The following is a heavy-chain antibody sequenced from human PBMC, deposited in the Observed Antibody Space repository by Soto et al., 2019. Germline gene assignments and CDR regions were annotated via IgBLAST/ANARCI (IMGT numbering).Heavy chain of an antibody. CDR1: GGTFSSYA. CDR3: ARDGKDGYNFYRY. V-gene: IGHV1-69*06. J-gene: IGHJ4*02. D-gene: IGHD5-12*01. Sequence: SVKVSCKASGGTFSSYAISWVRQAPGQGLEWMGGIIPIFGTANYAQKFQGRVTITADKSTSTAYMELSSLRSEDTAVYYCARDGKDGYNFYRYWGQGTLVTVCS. CDR2: IIPIFGTA.